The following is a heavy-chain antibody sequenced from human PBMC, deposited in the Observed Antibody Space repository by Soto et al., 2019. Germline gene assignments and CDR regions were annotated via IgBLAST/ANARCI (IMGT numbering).Heavy chain of an antibody. J-gene: IGHJ6*04. D-gene: IGHD3-10*01. Sequence: EVQLVESGGGLVQPGRSLRLSCAASGFTFDDYAMHWVRQAPGKGLEWVSGISWNSGSIGYADSVKGRFTISRDNAKNSLYLQMNSLRAEETALYYCAKDIKTYYGSGSIDVWGKGTTVTVSS. V-gene: IGHV3-9*01. CDR2: ISWNSGSI. CDR1: GFTFDDYA. CDR3: AKDIKTYYGSGSIDV.